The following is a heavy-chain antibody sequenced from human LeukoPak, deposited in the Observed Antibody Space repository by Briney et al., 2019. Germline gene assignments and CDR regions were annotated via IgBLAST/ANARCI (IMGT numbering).Heavy chain of an antibody. CDR2: INWNSGSI. Sequence: PGRSLRLSCAASGFTFDDYAMHWVRQAPGKGLEWVSGINWNSGSIGYADSVKGRFTISRDNAKNSLYLQMNSLRAEDTALYYCAKDMGYSYGYLDYYYGMDVWAKGPRSPSP. V-gene: IGHV3-9*01. J-gene: IGHJ6*02. CDR1: GFTFDDYA. CDR3: AKDMGYSYGYLDYYYGMDV. D-gene: IGHD5-18*01.